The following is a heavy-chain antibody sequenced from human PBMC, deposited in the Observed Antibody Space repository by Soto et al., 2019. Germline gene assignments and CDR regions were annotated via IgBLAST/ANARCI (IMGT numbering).Heavy chain of an antibody. CDR1: GYAVTTYD. CDR3: ARDGPRWGADY. Sequence: APAKVSYQTAGYAVTTYDIVCVRQAPGRRLAWMGWLNDGNGDTKDSQKLRGRVTITKDTSASRDYMELRSLRYEDTAVYYCARDGPRWGADYRGHLTLVTV. V-gene: IGHV1-3*01. D-gene: IGHD1-26*01. CDR2: LNDGNGDT. J-gene: IGHJ4*01.